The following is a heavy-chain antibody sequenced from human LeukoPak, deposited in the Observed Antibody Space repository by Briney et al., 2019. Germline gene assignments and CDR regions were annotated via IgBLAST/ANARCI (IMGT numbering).Heavy chain of an antibody. CDR1: GFTFSNYW. CDR3: AKDEYSRRGAFDI. J-gene: IGHJ3*02. Sequence: GGSLRLSCAASGFTFSNYWMSWVRQAPGKGLEWVANIKQDGSEKYYVDSVKGRFTISRDNAKNSLYLQMNNLRATDTAVYYCAKDEYSRRGAFDIWGQGTMVTVSS. V-gene: IGHV3-7*01. D-gene: IGHD6-6*01. CDR2: IKQDGSEK.